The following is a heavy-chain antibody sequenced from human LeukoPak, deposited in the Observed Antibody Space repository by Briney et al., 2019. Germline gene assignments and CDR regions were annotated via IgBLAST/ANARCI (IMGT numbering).Heavy chain of an antibody. D-gene: IGHD1-14*01. CDR3: AKDPQHRGFDY. CDR1: GFTFSSYG. V-gene: IGHV3-30*18. CDR2: ISYDGSNK. Sequence: GGSLRLSCAASGFTFSSYGMHWVRQAPGKGLEWVAVISYDGSNKYYADSVKGRFTISRDNSKNTLYLQMNSLRAEDTAVYYCAKDPQHRGFDYWGQGTLVTVSS. J-gene: IGHJ4*02.